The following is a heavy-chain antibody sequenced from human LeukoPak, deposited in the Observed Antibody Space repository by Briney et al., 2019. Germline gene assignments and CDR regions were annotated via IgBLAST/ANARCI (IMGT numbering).Heavy chain of an antibody. CDR2: FDPEDGET. CDR3: ATTVVVATGTGY. D-gene: IGHD2-15*01. V-gene: IGHV1-24*01. Sequence: ASVKVSCKVSGYTLTEVSMHWVRQAPGKGLEWMGGFDPEDGETIYAQKFQGRVTMTEDTSIHTAYMELSSLRSEDTAVYYCATTVVVATGTGYWGQGALVTVSS. J-gene: IGHJ4*02. CDR1: GYTLTEVS.